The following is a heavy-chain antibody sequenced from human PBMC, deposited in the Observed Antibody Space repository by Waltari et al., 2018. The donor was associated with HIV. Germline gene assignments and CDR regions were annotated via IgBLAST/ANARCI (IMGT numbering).Heavy chain of an antibody. V-gene: IGHV4-61*08. CDR3: ARVARTAQSWYFDL. Sequence: QVQLQESGPGPGPGLVTPPETLSLHCTVSGDSASSGDHYRRWIRQPPGKGLEWIGYVYYSGSTSYNPSLQSRATVSLDTSKSQYSLTLISLTAADTAIYYCARVARTAQSWYFDLWGRGTLVTVSS. CDR2: VYYSGST. J-gene: IGHJ2*01. CDR1: GDSASSGDHY.